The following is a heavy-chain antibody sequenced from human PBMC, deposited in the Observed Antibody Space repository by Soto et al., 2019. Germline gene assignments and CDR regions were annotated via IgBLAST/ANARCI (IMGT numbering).Heavy chain of an antibody. J-gene: IGHJ6*02. CDR2: INPNSGGT. Sequence: ASVKVSCKAFGYTFTGYYTHWVRQAPGQGLEWMGWINPNSGGTNYAQKFQGWVTMTRDTSISTAYMELSRLRSDDTAVYYCARDSSVQYCSGGSCYHYYYGMDVWGQGTTVTVSS. V-gene: IGHV1-2*04. CDR3: ARDSSVQYCSGGSCYHYYYGMDV. CDR1: GYTFTGYY. D-gene: IGHD2-15*01.